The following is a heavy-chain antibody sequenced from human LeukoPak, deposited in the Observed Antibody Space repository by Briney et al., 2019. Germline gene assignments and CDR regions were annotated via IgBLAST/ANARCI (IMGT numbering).Heavy chain of an antibody. J-gene: IGHJ6*02. Sequence: PGGSLRLSCAASGFTFSSYWMHWVRQAPGKGLVWVSRINSDGSSTSYADSVKGRFTISRDNAKNTLYLQMNSLRAEDTAVYYCAGGRQLESAYYYYGMDVWGQGTTVTVSS. CDR3: AGGRQLESAYYYYGMDV. CDR2: INSDGSST. V-gene: IGHV3-74*01. CDR1: GFTFSSYW. D-gene: IGHD6-6*01.